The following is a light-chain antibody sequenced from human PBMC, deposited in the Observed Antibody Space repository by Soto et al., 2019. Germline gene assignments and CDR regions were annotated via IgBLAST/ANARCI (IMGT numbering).Light chain of an antibody. Sequence: EIVLTQSPATLSLSPGERATLSCRASQSVSSYLAWYQQKPGQAPRLLIYDASTRATGIPARFSGSGSGTEFTLTISSLQSEDFAVYYCQQYNNWPTWTFGQGTKV. CDR2: DAS. CDR3: QQYNNWPTWT. V-gene: IGKV3-15*01. CDR1: QSVSSY. J-gene: IGKJ1*01.